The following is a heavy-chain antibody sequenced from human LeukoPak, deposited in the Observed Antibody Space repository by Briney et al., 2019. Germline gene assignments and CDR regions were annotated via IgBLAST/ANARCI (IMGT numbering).Heavy chain of an antibody. Sequence: PGGSLRLSCAASGFTFSSYGMHWVRQAPGKGLEWVAVISYDGSNKYYADSVKGRFTISRDNSKNTLYLQMNSLRAEDTAVYYCAKDHDSSGYYYYYYYMDVWGKGTTVTVSS. CDR3: AKDHDSSGYYYYYYYMDV. CDR1: GFTFSSYG. J-gene: IGHJ6*03. CDR2: ISYDGSNK. V-gene: IGHV3-30*18. D-gene: IGHD3-22*01.